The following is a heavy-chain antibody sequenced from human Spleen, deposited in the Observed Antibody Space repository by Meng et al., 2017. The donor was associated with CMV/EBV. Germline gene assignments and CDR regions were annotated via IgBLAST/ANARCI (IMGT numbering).Heavy chain of an antibody. D-gene: IGHD1-14*01. Sequence: ASVKVSCKASGYTFSGYYIHWVRQAPGQGLEWMGWINPHSGDTNYAQRFQGRVTMTRDTSTNTVYMELNSLRSEDTAVYYCARDQTGSKGHMDVWGQGATVTVSS. CDR2: INPHSGDT. J-gene: IGHJ6*02. CDR1: GYTFSGYY. V-gene: IGHV1-2*02. CDR3: ARDQTGSKGHMDV.